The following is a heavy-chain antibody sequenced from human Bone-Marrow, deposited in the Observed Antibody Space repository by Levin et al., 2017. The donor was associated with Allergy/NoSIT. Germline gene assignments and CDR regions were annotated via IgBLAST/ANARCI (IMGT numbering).Heavy chain of an antibody. J-gene: IGHJ4*02. V-gene: IGHV3-30*04. D-gene: IGHD2-21*01. CDR3: ARGSDVFDY. CDR1: GFAFSGFV. CDR2: ISYDGKNK. Sequence: GGSLRLSCEASGFAFSGFVMHWVRQPPGEGLEWLALISYDGKNKYFADSVKGRFTISRDNSKNTLYLQIDSLRTEDTAVYYCARGSDVFDYWGQGTLVTVSS.